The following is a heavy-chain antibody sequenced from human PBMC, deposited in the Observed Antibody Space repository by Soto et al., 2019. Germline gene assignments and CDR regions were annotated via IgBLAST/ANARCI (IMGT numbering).Heavy chain of an antibody. V-gene: IGHV3-48*01. J-gene: IGHJ5*01. D-gene: IGHD6-6*01. Sequence: PGGSLRLSCAASGFSFSGYSMNWVRQAPGKGLDWVSYISFGNHRILYADSARGRFTVSRDDAKNLLYLQMNGLRAEDTAVYYCAKDPREQGGSSYTAEPYSRGQQALVTVSS. CDR2: ISFGNHRI. CDR1: GFSFSGYS. CDR3: AKDPREQGGSSYTAEPYS.